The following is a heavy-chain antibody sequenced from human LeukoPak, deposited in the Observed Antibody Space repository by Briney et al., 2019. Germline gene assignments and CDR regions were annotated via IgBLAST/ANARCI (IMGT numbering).Heavy chain of an antibody. CDR2: FDPEDGET. Sequence: ASVKVSCKVSGYTLTELSMHWVRQAPGKGLEWMGGFDPEDGETIYAQKFQERVTITRDMSTSTAYMELSSLRSEDTAVYYCAAPRGQLWDYYFDYWGQGTLVTVSS. D-gene: IGHD5-18*01. CDR3: AAPRGQLWDYYFDY. CDR1: GYTLTELS. J-gene: IGHJ4*02. V-gene: IGHV1-24*01.